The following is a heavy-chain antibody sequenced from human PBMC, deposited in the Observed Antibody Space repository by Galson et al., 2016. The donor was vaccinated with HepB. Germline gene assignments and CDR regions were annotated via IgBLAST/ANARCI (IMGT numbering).Heavy chain of an antibody. CDR3: AKNDILTGYSAFDY. D-gene: IGHD3-9*01. Sequence: GFTFSSYGMNWVRQAPGKGLEWVAVISYDGSKKYYADSAKGRFTISRDNSKNTLYLQMNSLRAEDTAVYYCAKNDILTGYSAFDYWGQGTLVTVSS. J-gene: IGHJ4*02. V-gene: IGHV3-30*18. CDR2: ISYDGSKK. CDR1: GFTFSSYG.